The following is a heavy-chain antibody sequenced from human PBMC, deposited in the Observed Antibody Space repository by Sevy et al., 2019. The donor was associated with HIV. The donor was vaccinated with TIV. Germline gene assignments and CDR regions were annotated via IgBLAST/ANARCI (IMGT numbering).Heavy chain of an antibody. D-gene: IGHD4-4*01. Sequence: GGSLRLSCTGSGFAFSDYALRWVRQAPGKGLEWVGFIRNKEYNGTTEYAASVKVRFFISRDDSKSVAYLDMNSLKTADTGLYYCTRSVTTIYWGRGTLVTVSS. CDR1: GFAFSDYA. V-gene: IGHV3-49*04. CDR3: TRSVTTIY. J-gene: IGHJ4*02. CDR2: IRNKEYNGTT.